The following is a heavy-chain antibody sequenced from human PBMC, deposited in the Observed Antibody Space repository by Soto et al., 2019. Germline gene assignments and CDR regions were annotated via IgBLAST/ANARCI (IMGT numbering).Heavy chain of an antibody. CDR3: ARPGGVINNPNFDP. J-gene: IGHJ5*02. CDR2: IYPGDSDT. V-gene: IGHV5-51*01. D-gene: IGHD1-1*01. Sequence: GESLKISCQGSGYTFSTYWIAWVRQMPGKGLEWVGIIYPGDSDTRYSPSFRGQVTISADKSISTAYLQWSSLKASDTAMYYCARPGGVINNPNFDPCGQGTLVTVSS. CDR1: GYTFSTYW.